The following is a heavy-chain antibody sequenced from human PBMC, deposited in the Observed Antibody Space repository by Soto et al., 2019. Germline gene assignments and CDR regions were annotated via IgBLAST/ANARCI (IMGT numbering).Heavy chain of an antibody. Sequence: PGGSLRLSCAASGFTFSNYAMNWVRQAPGKGLEWVSSISDSGGSTYFAGSVKGRFTISRDNSKNTLFLQMNSLRADDTAVYYCLIYCSSTTCRGFDPWGQGYLVTVSS. V-gene: IGHV3-23*01. CDR1: GFTFSNYA. CDR3: LIYCSSTTCRGFDP. D-gene: IGHD2-2*01. CDR2: ISDSGGST. J-gene: IGHJ5*02.